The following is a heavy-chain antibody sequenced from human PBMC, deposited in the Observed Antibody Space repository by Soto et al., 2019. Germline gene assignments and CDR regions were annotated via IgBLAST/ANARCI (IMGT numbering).Heavy chain of an antibody. CDR3: ASSYSNYALIDYYYYGMDV. CDR1: GYTFTSYA. Sequence: QVQLVQSGAEVKKPGASVKVSCKASGYTFTSYAMHWVRQAPGQRLEWMGWINAGNGNTKYSQKFQGRVTITRDTSASPADMELRSLRSEDTAVYYCASSYSNYALIDYYYYGMDVWGQGTTVTVSS. CDR2: INAGNGNT. V-gene: IGHV1-3*01. J-gene: IGHJ6*02. D-gene: IGHD4-4*01.